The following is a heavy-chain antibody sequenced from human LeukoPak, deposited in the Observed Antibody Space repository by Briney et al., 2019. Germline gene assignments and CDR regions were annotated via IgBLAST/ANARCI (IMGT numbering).Heavy chain of an antibody. V-gene: IGHV3-23*01. CDR3: AKDIWKTTVTIWYFDY. Sequence: GGSLRLSCAASGFTFSSYGMSWVRQAPGKGLEWVSAISGSGGSTYYADSVKGRFTISRDNSKNTLYLQMNSLRAEDTAVYYCAKDIWKTTVTIWYFDYWGQGTLVTVSS. CDR2: ISGSGGST. D-gene: IGHD4-17*01. J-gene: IGHJ4*02. CDR1: GFTFSSYG.